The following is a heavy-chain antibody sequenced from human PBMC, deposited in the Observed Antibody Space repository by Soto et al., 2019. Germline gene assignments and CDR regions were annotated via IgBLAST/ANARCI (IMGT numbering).Heavy chain of an antibody. CDR1: GGTFNTYA. CDR2: ISPMFGAA. CDR3: AREVQVHTPAFVY. Sequence: QVQLVQSGAEMKKPGSSVKVSCQSSGGTFNTYAMNWVRQAPGQGPEWMGDISPMFGAADYAPKFQGRVSITANESTGRSYIQLCSLTSEDPALYFCAREVQVHTPAFVYWGQGTLVTVSS. J-gene: IGHJ4*02. D-gene: IGHD3-10*01. V-gene: IGHV1-69*19.